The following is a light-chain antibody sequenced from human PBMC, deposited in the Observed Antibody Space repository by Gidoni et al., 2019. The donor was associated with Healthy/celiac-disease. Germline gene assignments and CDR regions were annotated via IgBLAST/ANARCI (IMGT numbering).Light chain of an antibody. Sequence: QSALTQPASVSGSPGQSSTISCTGTSSDVGSYNLVSWYQQHPGKAPKLMIYEVSKRPSGVSNRFSGSKSGNTASLTISGLQAEDEADYSCCSYAGSSTFVVFGGGTKLTVL. CDR2: EVS. V-gene: IGLV2-23*02. CDR3: CSYAGSSTFVV. J-gene: IGLJ2*01. CDR1: SSDVGSYNL.